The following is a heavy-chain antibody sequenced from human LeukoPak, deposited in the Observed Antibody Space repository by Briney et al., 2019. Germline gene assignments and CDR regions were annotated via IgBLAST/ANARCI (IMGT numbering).Heavy chain of an antibody. J-gene: IGHJ4*02. CDR1: GYTFTSFG. Sequence: ASVKVSCKASGYTFTSFGISWVRQAPGQGLEWMGWISTYNGDTNYAQKLQGRVTMTTDTSTNTAYMELRSLRSDDTAVYYCAREGLGELTLDYWGQGTLVTVSS. CDR3: AREGLGELTLDY. CDR2: ISTYNGDT. D-gene: IGHD3-16*01. V-gene: IGHV1-18*01.